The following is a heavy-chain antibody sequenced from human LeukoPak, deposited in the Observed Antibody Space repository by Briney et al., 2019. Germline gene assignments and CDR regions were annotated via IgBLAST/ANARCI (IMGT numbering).Heavy chain of an antibody. D-gene: IGHD1-26*01. CDR2: IYYSGST. J-gene: IGHJ3*02. CDR3: ASSVLGGSYYYFDAFDI. CDR1: GGSISSYY. V-gene: IGHV4-59*01. Sequence: SETLSLTCTVSGGSISSYYWSWIRQPPWKELEWIGFIYYSGSTNYNPSLKSRVTISVDTSKNQFSLKLSSVTAADTAVYYCASSVLGGSYYYFDAFDIWGQGTMVTVSS.